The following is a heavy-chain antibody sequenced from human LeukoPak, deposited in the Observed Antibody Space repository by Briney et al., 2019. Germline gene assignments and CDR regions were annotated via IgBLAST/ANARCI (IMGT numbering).Heavy chain of an antibody. CDR2: IRYDGSNE. V-gene: IGHV3-30*02. CDR3: ASPGTTGMTRRNYFDY. J-gene: IGHJ4*02. D-gene: IGHD1-1*01. Sequence: GGSLRLSCAASGFPFSGYGMHWVRQAPGKGLEWVAFIRYDGSNEYYVDSVKGRFTISGDNSKNTLYLQMNSLRAEDTAVYYCASPGTTGMTRRNYFDYWGQGILVTVSS. CDR1: GFPFSGYG.